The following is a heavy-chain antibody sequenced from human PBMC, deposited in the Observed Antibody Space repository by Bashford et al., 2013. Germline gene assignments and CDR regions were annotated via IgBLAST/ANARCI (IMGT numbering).Heavy chain of an antibody. CDR3: ARCYDSSGRNAFDI. CDR1: GGTFSSYA. V-gene: IGHV1-69*13. CDR2: IIPIFGTA. Sequence: SVKVSCKASGGTFSSYAISWVRQAPGQGLEWMGGIIPIFGTANYAQKFQGRVTITADESTSTAYMELSSLRSEDTAVYYCARCYDSSGRNAFDIWGQGTMVTVSS. J-gene: IGHJ3*02. D-gene: IGHD3-22*01.